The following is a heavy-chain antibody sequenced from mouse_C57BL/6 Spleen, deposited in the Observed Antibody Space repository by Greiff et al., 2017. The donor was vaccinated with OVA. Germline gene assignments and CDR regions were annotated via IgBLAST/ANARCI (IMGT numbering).Heavy chain of an antibody. J-gene: IGHJ3*01. CDR1: GYTFTDYY. CDR3: ARDYYGSSSAWFAY. D-gene: IGHD1-1*01. Sequence: EVQLQQSGPELVKPGAPVKISCKASGYTFTDYYMNWVKQSHGKSLEWIGDINPNNGGTSYNQKFKGKATLTVDKSSSTAYMELRSLTSEDSAVYYCARDYYGSSSAWFAYWGQGTLVTVSA. V-gene: IGHV1-26*01. CDR2: INPNNGGT.